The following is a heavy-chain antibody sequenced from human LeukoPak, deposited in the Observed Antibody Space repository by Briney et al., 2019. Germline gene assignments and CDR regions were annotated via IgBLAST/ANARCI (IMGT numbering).Heavy chain of an antibody. CDR3: ARHPGMRYSGSYVDY. Sequence: PSETLSLTCTVSGGSISNYYWSWIRQPAGKGLEWIGRIYSSGSTDYNPSLKSRVTISVDTSKNQFSLELSSVTAADTAVYYCARHPGMRYSGSYVDYWGQGTLVTVSS. CDR2: IYSSGST. V-gene: IGHV4-4*07. CDR1: GGSISNYY. J-gene: IGHJ4*02. D-gene: IGHD1-26*01.